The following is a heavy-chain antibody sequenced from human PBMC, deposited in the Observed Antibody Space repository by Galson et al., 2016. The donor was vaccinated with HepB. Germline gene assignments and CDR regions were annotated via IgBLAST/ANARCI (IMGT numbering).Heavy chain of an antibody. CDR1: GFTFSSNS. D-gene: IGHD2-15*01. V-gene: IGHV3-30*03. CDR3: MTRIAVMVGDDMKSDY. J-gene: IGHJ4*02. CDR2: VSYDGSNE. Sequence: SLRLSCAASGFTFSSNSMHWVRQAPGKGLEWVAVVSYDGSNEYYADSVKGRFTISRDNSKNTLYLQMNSLRAGDTAIYYCMTRIAVMVGDDMKSDYWGQGSLVIGAS.